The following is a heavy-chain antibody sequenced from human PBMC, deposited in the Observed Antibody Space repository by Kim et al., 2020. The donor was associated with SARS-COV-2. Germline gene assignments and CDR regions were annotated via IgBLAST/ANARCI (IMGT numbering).Heavy chain of an antibody. CDR3: AKDLTLGWDGYTKTPYYFDY. J-gene: IGHJ4*02. CDR2: ISYDGSNK. D-gene: IGHD5-12*01. V-gene: IGHV3-30*18. CDR1: GFTFSSYG. Sequence: GGSLRLSCAASGFTFSSYGMHWVRQAPGKGLEWVAVISYDGSNKYYADSVKGRFTISRDNSKNTLYLQMNSLRAEDTAVYYCAKDLTLGWDGYTKTPYYFDYWGQGTLVTVSS.